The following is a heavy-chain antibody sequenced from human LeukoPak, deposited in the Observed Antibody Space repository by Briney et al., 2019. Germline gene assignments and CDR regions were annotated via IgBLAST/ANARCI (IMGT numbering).Heavy chain of an antibody. CDR2: ISAYNGNT. CDR3: ARDGFVVPAAIELDY. CDR1: GYTFTSYG. V-gene: IGHV1-18*01. Sequence: ASVKVSCKASGYTFTSYGISWVRQAPGQGLEWMGWISAYNGNTNYAQELRGRVTMTTDTSTSTAYMELRSLRSDDTAVYYCARDGFVVPAAIELDYWGQGTLVTVSS. J-gene: IGHJ4*02. D-gene: IGHD2-2*01.